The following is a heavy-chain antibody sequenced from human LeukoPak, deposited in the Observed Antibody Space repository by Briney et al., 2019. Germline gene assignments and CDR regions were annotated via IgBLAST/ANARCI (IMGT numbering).Heavy chain of an antibody. V-gene: IGHV4-39*07. CDR2: IYYSGST. CDR1: GGSISSSSYY. J-gene: IGHJ4*02. Sequence: SETLSLTCTVSGGSISSSSYYWGWIRQPPGKGLEWIGSIYYSGSTYYNPSLKSRVTISVDTSKNQFSLKLSSVTAADTAVYYCARGPGGYLDYWGQGTLVTVSS. CDR3: ARGPGGYLDY. D-gene: IGHD3-10*01.